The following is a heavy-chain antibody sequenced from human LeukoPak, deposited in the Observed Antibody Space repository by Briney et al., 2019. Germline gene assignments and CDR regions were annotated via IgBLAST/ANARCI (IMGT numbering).Heavy chain of an antibody. CDR1: GFTFSSYN. D-gene: IGHD3-22*01. J-gene: IGHJ4*02. CDR2: ISSSSDYI. Sequence: GSLRLSCGASGFTFSSYNMNWVRQAPGKGLEWVSSISSSSDYIYYVDSVKGRFTISRDNAKNSLYLQMNSLRAEDTAVYYCASNSDYYDSSGYYLGDYWGQGTLVTVSS. CDR3: ASNSDYYDSSGYYLGDY. V-gene: IGHV3-21*06.